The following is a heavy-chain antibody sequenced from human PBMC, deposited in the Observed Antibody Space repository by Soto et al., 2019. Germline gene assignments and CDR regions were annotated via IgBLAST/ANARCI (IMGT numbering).Heavy chain of an antibody. D-gene: IGHD2-15*01. CDR3: ATWLLREHAFVI. V-gene: IGHV3-53*01. CDR1: GFTVNGKKY. CDR2: LYIADGT. J-gene: IGHJ3*02. Sequence: GGSLRLSCAASGFTVNGKKYVTWVRQAPGKGLEWVSALYIADGTFYADSVKGRFTVSIDSSKNTVYLQMNNLSPEDTAVYYCATWLLREHAFVIWGLGTMVTVSS.